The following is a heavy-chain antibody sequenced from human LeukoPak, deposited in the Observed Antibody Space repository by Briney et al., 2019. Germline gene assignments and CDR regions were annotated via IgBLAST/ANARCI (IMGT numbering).Heavy chain of an antibody. V-gene: IGHV3-21*01. D-gene: IGHD3-3*01. Sequence: PGGSLRLSCAASGFDFSTYAINWVRQAPGKGLEWVSSISTMSNYIFYGDSVKGRFTISRDNAKNSVYLQMNSLRPEDTAVYYCSRDRLSGLDLWGQGTLVTVSS. CDR3: SRDRLSGLDL. CDR1: GFDFSTYA. CDR2: ISTMSNYI. J-gene: IGHJ5*02.